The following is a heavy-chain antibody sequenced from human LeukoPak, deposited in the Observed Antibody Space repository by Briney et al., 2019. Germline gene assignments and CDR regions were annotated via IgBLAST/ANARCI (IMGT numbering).Heavy chain of an antibody. D-gene: IGHD3-22*01. CDR1: GYTFTSYA. Sequence: ASVEVSCKAPGYTFTSYAMHWVRQAPGQRLEWMGWINAGNGNTKYSQKFQGRVTITRDTSASTAYMELSSLRSEDTAVYYCARAGDYYDSSGYQLDAFDIWGQGTMATVSS. J-gene: IGHJ3*02. V-gene: IGHV1-3*01. CDR3: ARAGDYYDSSGYQLDAFDI. CDR2: INAGNGNT.